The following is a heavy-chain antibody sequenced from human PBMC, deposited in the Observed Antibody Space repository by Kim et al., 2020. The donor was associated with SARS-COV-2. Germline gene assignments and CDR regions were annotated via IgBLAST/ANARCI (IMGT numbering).Heavy chain of an antibody. CDR1: GYTFTSYY. J-gene: IGHJ5*02. CDR3: ARDFRHYDILTGYPRGNWFDP. V-gene: IGHV1-46*01. Sequence: ASVKVSCKASGYTFTSYYMHWVRQAPEQGLEWMGIINPSGGSTSYAQKFQGRVTMTRDTSTSTVYMELSSLRSEDTAVYYCARDFRHYDILTGYPRGNWFDPWGQGTLVTVSS. CDR2: INPSGGST. D-gene: IGHD3-9*01.